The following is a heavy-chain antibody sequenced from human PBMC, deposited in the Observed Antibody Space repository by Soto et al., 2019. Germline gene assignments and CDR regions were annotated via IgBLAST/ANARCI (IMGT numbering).Heavy chain of an antibody. V-gene: IGHV4-59*01. CDR2: NYHSGTT. D-gene: IGHD5-12*01. Sequence: PSETLSLTCAVSGVTISTYYWSWIRQPPGKGPEWIGYNYHSGTTNYNPSLKSRVTISVDTSKNQFSLRLTSVTAADTAIYYCVREAYIGYGHAIDHWGQGILVTVSS. CDR1: GVTISTYY. CDR3: VREAYIGYGHAIDH. J-gene: IGHJ4*02.